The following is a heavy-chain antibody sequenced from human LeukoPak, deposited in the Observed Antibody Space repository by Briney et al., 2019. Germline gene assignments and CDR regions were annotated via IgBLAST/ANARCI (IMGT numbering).Heavy chain of an antibody. Sequence: PSETLSLTCTVSGGSISSSSYYWGWIRQPPGKGLEWIGSIYYSGSTYYNPSLKSRVTISVDTSKNQFSLKLSSVTAADTAVYYCARQSDYGDYFRGTQYYFDYWGQGTLVTVSS. V-gene: IGHV4-39*01. D-gene: IGHD4-17*01. CDR3: ARQSDYGDYFRGTQYYFDY. J-gene: IGHJ4*02. CDR2: IYYSGST. CDR1: GGSISSSSYY.